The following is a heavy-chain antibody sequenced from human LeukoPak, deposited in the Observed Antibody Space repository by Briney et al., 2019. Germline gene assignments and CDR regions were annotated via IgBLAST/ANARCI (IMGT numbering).Heavy chain of an antibody. V-gene: IGHV4-34*01. CDR2: INHSGST. CDR1: GGSFSGYY. D-gene: IGHD6-13*01. CDR3: ARGRFDYSSSWYSWYYFDY. Sequence: SETLSLTCAVYGGSFSGYYWSWIRQPPGKGLEWIGEINHSGSTNYNPSLKSRVTISVDTSKNQFSLKLSSVTAAGTAVYYCARGRFDYSSSWYSWYYFDYWGQGTPVTVSS. J-gene: IGHJ4*02.